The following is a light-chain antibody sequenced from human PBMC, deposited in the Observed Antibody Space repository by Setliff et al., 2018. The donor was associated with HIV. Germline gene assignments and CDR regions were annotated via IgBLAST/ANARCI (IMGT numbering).Light chain of an antibody. CDR1: TGAVASGHY. CDR3: LLYYGGFYV. V-gene: IGLV7-43*01. CDR2: STT. Sequence: QAVVTQEPSLTVSPGGTVTLTCASSTGAVASGHYANWFQLKPGQAPRALIYSTTYKHSWTPARFSGSLLGGRAALTLSDVRPEDEAEYYCLLYYGGFYVFGSGTKGTVL. J-gene: IGLJ1*01.